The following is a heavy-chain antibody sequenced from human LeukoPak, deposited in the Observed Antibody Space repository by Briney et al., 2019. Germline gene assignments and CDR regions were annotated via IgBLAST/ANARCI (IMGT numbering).Heavy chain of an antibody. CDR1: GYIFTSYW. CDR3: ARRDGYCSSTSCYADYYYGMDV. J-gene: IGHJ6*02. Sequence: GESLKISCKGSGYIFTSYWIGWVRQMPGKGLEWMGIIYPGDSDTTYSPSFQGQVTISADKSISTAYLQWSSLKASDTAMYYCARRDGYCSSTSCYADYYYGMDVWGQGTMVTVSS. CDR2: IYPGDSDT. V-gene: IGHV5-51*01. D-gene: IGHD2-2*01.